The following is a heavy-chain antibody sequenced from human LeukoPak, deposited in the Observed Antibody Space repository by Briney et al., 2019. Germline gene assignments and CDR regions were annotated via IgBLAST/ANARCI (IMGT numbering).Heavy chain of an antibody. CDR1: GFTFSDYY. CDR2: ISSSGSTI. Sequence: GGSLRLSCAASGFTFSDYYMSWIRQAPGKGLEWVSYISSSGSTIYYADSVKGRFTISRDNSKNTLYLQMNSLRAEDTAVYYCTTLGIVVVVAVPLDYWGQGTLVTVSS. D-gene: IGHD2-15*01. CDR3: TTLGIVVVVAVPLDY. V-gene: IGHV3-11*04. J-gene: IGHJ4*02.